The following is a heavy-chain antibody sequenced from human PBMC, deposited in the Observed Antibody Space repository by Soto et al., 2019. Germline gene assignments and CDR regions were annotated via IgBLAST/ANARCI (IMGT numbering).Heavy chain of an antibody. D-gene: IGHD3-16*01. CDR2: IKQDGSEN. Sequence: EVQLVESGGGLVQPGGSLGLSCVVSGFTFSNYWMGWVRQAPGKGLEWVSNIKQDGSENYYMDSVKGRFTISRDNAKNSLYLQMNSLRVEDTAVYYCARVGDYVWQTYKSDFWGQGTLVTVSS. CDR3: ARVGDYVWQTYKSDF. CDR1: GFTFSNYW. J-gene: IGHJ4*02. V-gene: IGHV3-7*01.